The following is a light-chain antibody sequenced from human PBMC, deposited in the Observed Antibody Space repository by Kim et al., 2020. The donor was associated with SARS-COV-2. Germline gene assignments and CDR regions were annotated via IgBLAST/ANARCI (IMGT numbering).Light chain of an antibody. J-gene: IGKJ4*01. V-gene: IGKV1-16*02. CDR1: QGIGNF. CDR2: SAS. Sequence: ASVGDRDTITWRASQGIGNFLAWYQEKPGKAPKSLIYSASILQSGVPSKFRGSGSGTDFTLTISSLQPEDFATYYCQHYNGFPFTFGGGTKVDIK. CDR3: QHYNGFPFT.